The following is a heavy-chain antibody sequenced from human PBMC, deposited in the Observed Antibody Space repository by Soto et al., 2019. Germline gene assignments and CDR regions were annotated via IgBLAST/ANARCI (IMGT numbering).Heavy chain of an antibody. J-gene: IGHJ5*02. CDR2: IRRHTSVT. CDR1: GLTLSTSS. D-gene: IGHD4-17*01. V-gene: IGHV3-48*01. CDR3: ARVFTYGDYATLDP. Sequence: GGSLRLSCAAFGLTLSTSSMNWVRQAPGRGLEWISYIRRHTSVTAYADSVKGRFTISRDNSKNTLYLQMGSLRTEDMAVYYCARVFTYGDYATLDPWGQGTLVTVSX.